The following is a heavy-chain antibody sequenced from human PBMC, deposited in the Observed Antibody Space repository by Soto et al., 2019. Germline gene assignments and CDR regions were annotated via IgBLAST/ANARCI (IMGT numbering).Heavy chain of an antibody. CDR3: AKEGDYSAYDI. D-gene: IGHD4-17*01. CDR2: IYHTGRI. V-gene: IGHV4-30-2*01. J-gene: IGHJ3*02. Sequence: QLQLQESGSGLVKPSQTLSLTCTVSGGSISSGAYSWGWIRQPPGKGLEWIGYIYHTGRIYYAPSLKNRVTISVDKSKNHFSLELTSVTAADTAVYFCAKEGDYSAYDIWGQGTMVIVSS. CDR1: GGSISSGAYS.